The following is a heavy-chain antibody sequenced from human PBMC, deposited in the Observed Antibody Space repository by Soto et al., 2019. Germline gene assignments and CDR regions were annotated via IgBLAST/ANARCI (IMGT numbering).Heavy chain of an antibody. J-gene: IGHJ4*02. CDR1: GGSISSSSYY. CDR3: ARLRQWLVYYFDY. D-gene: IGHD6-19*01. Sequence: QLQLQESGPGLVKPSETLSLTCTDSGGSISSSSYYWGWIRQPPGKGLEWIGSIYYSGSTYYNPSLKSRVTISVDTSKNQFSLKLSSVTAADTAVYCCARLRQWLVYYFDYWGQGTLVTVSS. CDR2: IYYSGST. V-gene: IGHV4-39*01.